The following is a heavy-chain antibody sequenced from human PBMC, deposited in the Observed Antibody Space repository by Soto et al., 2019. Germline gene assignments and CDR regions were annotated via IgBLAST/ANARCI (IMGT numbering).Heavy chain of an antibody. CDR1: GGTFSSYA. D-gene: IGHD3-22*01. CDR2: VIPIFGTA. CDR3: ATAQRNYYDSSGYYSPGFDY. J-gene: IGHJ4*02. V-gene: IGHV1-69*06. Sequence: QVQLVQSGAEVKKPGSSVKVSCKASGGTFSSYAISWVRQAPGQGLEWMGGVIPIFGTANYAQKFQGRVTITADKSTSTDYMELSSLRSEDTAVYYCATAQRNYYDSSGYYSPGFDYWGQGTLVTVSS.